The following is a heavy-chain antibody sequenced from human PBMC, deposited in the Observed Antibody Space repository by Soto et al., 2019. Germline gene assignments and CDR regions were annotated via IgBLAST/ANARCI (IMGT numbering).Heavy chain of an antibody. CDR1: GDSMTKYY. V-gene: IGHV4-4*07. Sequence: QVQLQESGPGLVKPSETLSLTCNVSGDSMTKYYWSWIRQPAVKGLEWIGRIYTSGSTNYNPSLKSRVTMSIDTSNKHFSLNLKSVTAADTAVYYCARTVGAAYYFDFWGQGALVTVSS. D-gene: IGHD1-26*01. J-gene: IGHJ4*02. CDR3: ARTVGAAYYFDF. CDR2: IYTSGST.